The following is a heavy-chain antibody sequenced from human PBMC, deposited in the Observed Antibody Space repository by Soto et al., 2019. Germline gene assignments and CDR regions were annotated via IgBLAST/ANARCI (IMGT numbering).Heavy chain of an antibody. D-gene: IGHD3-16*01. CDR3: ARSWGFYFDF. Sequence: QVQLQESGPGLVKPSETLSLTCTVSGDSISSYYWSWIRQPPGKGLEWIGYIYYSGSTNYNPSLKSRVTISVDTSKNQFSLKLSSVTAADTAVYYCARSWGFYFDFWGQGTLVTVSS. V-gene: IGHV4-59*01. CDR2: IYYSGST. CDR1: GDSISSYY. J-gene: IGHJ4*02.